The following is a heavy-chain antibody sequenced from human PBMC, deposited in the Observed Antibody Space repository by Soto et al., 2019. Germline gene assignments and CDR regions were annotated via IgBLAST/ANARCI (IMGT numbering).Heavy chain of an antibody. V-gene: IGHV1-8*01. CDR1: GYTFTSXX. J-gene: IGHJ4*02. Sequence: QVQLVQSGTEVKKPGASVKVSCKASGYTFTSXXXXXXXXXXXXXXEWRGWMNPNSGNTGYAQKFQGRVTMTRNTXXXXXXXXXXXXXXXXXXXXXXXXXXXXXXXXFDYWGQGTLVTVSS. CDR3: XXXXXXXXXXFDY. CDR2: MNPNSGNT.